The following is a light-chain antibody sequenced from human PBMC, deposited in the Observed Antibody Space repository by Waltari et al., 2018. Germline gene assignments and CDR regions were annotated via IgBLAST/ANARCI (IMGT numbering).Light chain of an antibody. J-gene: IGKJ2*02. V-gene: IGKV1-27*01. CDR1: QGISNY. Sequence: DIQMTQSTSSLSASIGDRVTMTCRASQGISNYLAWYQQKPGKVPKLLIYGATTLQTGVPSRFSGSGSGTDFTLTISSLQPEDVATYYCQKYSNTPRTFGQGTKLEIK. CDR2: GAT. CDR3: QKYSNTPRT.